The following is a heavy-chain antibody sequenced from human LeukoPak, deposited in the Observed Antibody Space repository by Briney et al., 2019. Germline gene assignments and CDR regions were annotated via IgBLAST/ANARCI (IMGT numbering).Heavy chain of an antibody. J-gene: IGHJ4*02. D-gene: IGHD6-6*01. V-gene: IGHV3-30-3*01. Sequence: PGGSLRLSCAASGFTFSSYAMHWVRQAPGKGLEWVAVISYDGSNKYYAGSVKGRFTISRDNSKNTLYLQMNSLRAEDTAVYYCARGLQLVYLYFDYWGQGTLVTASS. CDR3: ARGLQLVYLYFDY. CDR1: GFTFSSYA. CDR2: ISYDGSNK.